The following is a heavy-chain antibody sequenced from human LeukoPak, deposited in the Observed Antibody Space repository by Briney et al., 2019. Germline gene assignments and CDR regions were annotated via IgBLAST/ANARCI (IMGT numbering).Heavy chain of an antibody. CDR2: INPDSGGT. CDR3: ARVDDRGHYYDSSGPRKLFDY. J-gene: IGHJ4*02. CDR1: GYAFTGYY. D-gene: IGHD3-22*01. V-gene: IGHV1-2*02. Sequence: ASVKVSCKASGYAFTGYYMHWVRQAPGQGLEWMGWINPDSGGTKYAQKFQGRVTMTRDTSISTAYMELSRLRSDDTALYYCARVDDRGHYYDSSGPRKLFDYWGQGTLVTVSS.